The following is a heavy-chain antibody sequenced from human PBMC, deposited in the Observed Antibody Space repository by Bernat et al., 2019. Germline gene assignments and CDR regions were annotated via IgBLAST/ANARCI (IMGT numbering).Heavy chain of an antibody. CDR3: AREPRITMIVVANDAFDI. Sequence: QLQLQESGPGLVKPSETLSLTCTVSGGSISSSSYYWGWIRQPPGKGLEWIGSIYYSGSTYYNPSLKSRVTISVDTSKNQFSLKLSSVTAADTAMYYCAREPRITMIVVANDAFDIWGQGTMVTVSS. CDR1: GGSISSSSYY. CDR2: IYYSGST. D-gene: IGHD3-22*01. V-gene: IGHV4-39*01. J-gene: IGHJ3*02.